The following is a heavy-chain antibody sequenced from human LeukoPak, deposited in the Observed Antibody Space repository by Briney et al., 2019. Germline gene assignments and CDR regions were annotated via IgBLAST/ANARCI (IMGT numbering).Heavy chain of an antibody. V-gene: IGHV3-66*01. D-gene: IGHD4-17*01. CDR2: IYSGGST. CDR1: GFSFNDYA. J-gene: IGHJ3*02. Sequence: GGSLRLSCAASGFSFNDYAMSWVRQAPGKGLEWVSVIYSGGSTYYANSVKGRFTISRDNSKNTLYLQMNSLRAEDTAVYYCASYGDYKGAFDIWGQGTMVTVSS. CDR3: ASYGDYKGAFDI.